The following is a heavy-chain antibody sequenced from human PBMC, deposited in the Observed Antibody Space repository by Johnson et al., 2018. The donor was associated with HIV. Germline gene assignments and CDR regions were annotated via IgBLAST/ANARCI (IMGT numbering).Heavy chain of an antibody. V-gene: IGHV3-30*19. Sequence: VQLVESGGGLVKPGRSLRLSCAASGFTFNSYGMHWVRQAPGKGLEWVAVIWYDGSNKYYADSVKGRFTISRDNSKNTLYLQMNSLRAEDTAVYYCAREYSSLSQGAFDIWGQVTMVTVSS. CDR2: IWYDGSNK. D-gene: IGHD6-6*01. CDR3: AREYSSLSQGAFDI. CDR1: GFTFNSYG. J-gene: IGHJ3*02.